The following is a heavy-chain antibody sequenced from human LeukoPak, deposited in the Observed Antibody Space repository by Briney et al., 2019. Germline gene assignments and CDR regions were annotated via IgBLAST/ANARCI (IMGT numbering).Heavy chain of an antibody. Sequence: SETLSLTCAVYGGSFSGYYWSWIRQPPGKGLEWIGEINHSGSTNYNPSLKSRVTISVDASKNQFSLKLSSVTAADTAVYYCARTGSRYCSGGSCSYSDYWGQGTLVTVSS. CDR2: INHSGST. CDR3: ARTGSRYCSGGSCSYSDY. CDR1: GGSFSGYY. V-gene: IGHV4-34*01. J-gene: IGHJ4*02. D-gene: IGHD2-15*01.